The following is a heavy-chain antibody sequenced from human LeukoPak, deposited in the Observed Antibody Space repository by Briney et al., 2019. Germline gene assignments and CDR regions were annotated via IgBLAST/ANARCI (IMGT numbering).Heavy chain of an antibody. CDR3: ARDSSRGYYTFEY. D-gene: IGHD3-22*01. Sequence: PSETLSLTCTVSGGSISSYYWSWIRQPPGKGLEWIGYIYYSGGTNYNPSLKSRVTISVDTSKNQFSLKLRSVTAADTALYYCARDSSRGYYTFEYWGHGTQFPVS. V-gene: IGHV4-59*01. CDR2: IYYSGGT. CDR1: GGSISSYY. J-gene: IGHJ4*01.